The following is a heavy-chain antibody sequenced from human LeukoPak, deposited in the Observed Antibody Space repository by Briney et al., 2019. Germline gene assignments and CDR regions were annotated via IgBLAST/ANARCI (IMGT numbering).Heavy chain of an antibody. CDR2: ITSRGEST. Sequence: PGGSLRLSXAASGFTFSIYAMSWVRQAPGKGLQWVSSITSRGESTWYVDSVKGRFTITRDNSENTLCLQMHSLRAEDTAVYYCARDRPNYYGSDGHYYRRDGDYWGRGTLVSVSS. J-gene: IGHJ4*02. V-gene: IGHV3-23*01. CDR1: GFTFSIYA. D-gene: IGHD3-22*01. CDR3: ARDRPNYYGSDGHYYRRDGDY.